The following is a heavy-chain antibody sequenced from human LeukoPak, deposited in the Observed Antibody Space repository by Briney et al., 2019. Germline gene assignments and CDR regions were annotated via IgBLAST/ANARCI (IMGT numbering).Heavy chain of an antibody. V-gene: IGHV4-39*02. Sequence: SETLSLTCTVSGGSISNYYWGWIRQPPGKGLEWIGSIYYSGSTYYNPSLKSRVTISVDTSKNQFSLKLSSVTAADTAVYYCAKDDYYDTSGYRDWGQGTLVTVSS. CDR3: AKDDYYDTSGYRD. J-gene: IGHJ4*02. D-gene: IGHD3-22*01. CDR2: IYYSGST. CDR1: GGSISNYY.